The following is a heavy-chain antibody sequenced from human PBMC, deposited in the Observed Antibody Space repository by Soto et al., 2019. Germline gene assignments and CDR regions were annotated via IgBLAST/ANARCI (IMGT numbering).Heavy chain of an antibody. J-gene: IGHJ4*02. Sequence: EVQLVESGGGLVQPGGSLRLSCEVSGFTFSNYWMSWVRQAPGKGLEWVANIKQDGSEKQYVDSVKGRFTISRDNAKNSLFLQMDSLRAEDTALYYCARDGQVQGSIPWYWGQGTLVTVSS. CDR2: IKQDGSEK. V-gene: IGHV3-7*01. D-gene: IGHD6-13*01. CDR3: ARDGQVQGSIPWY. CDR1: GFTFSNYW.